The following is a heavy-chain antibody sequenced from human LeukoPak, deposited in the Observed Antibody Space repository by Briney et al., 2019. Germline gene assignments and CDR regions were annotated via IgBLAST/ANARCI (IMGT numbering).Heavy chain of an antibody. CDR2: ISGSGGSI. Sequence: GGSLRLSCAASGFTFSSYAMSWVRQAPGKGLEWVSAISGSGGSIYCADSVKGRFTISRDNSKNTLYLQMNSLRAEDTAVYYCAKGPNTVVVPAAIDWGQGTLVTVSS. CDR3: AKGPNTVVVPAAID. CDR1: GFTFSSYA. V-gene: IGHV3-23*01. D-gene: IGHD2-2*02. J-gene: IGHJ4*02.